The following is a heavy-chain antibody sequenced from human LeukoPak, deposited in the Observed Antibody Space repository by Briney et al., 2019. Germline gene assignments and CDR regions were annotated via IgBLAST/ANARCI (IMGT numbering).Heavy chain of an antibody. CDR1: GFTFSSYA. J-gene: IGHJ4*02. CDR3: ARARYSSGWYLDY. V-gene: IGHV3-23*01. CDR2: ISGSGGST. D-gene: IGHD6-19*01. Sequence: GGSLRLSCAASGFTFSSYAMSWVRQAPGKGLEWVSAISGSGGSTYYADSVKGRFTISRDNSKNTLYLQMNSLRAEDTAVYYCARARYSSGWYLDYWGQGTLVTVSS.